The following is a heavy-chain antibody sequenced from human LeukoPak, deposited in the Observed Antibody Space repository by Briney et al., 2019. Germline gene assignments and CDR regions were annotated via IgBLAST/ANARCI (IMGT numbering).Heavy chain of an antibody. D-gene: IGHD6-19*01. V-gene: IGHV4-34*01. Sequence: PSETLSLTCAVYGGSFSGYYWSWIRQPPGKGLEWIGEINHSGSTNYNPSLKSRVTISVDMSKNQFSLKLSSVTAADTAVYYCARGTAVAGIDYWGQGTLVTVSS. CDR2: INHSGST. J-gene: IGHJ4*02. CDR3: ARGTAVAGIDY. CDR1: GGSFSGYY.